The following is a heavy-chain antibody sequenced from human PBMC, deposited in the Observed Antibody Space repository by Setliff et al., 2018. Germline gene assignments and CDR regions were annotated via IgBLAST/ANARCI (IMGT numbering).Heavy chain of an antibody. CDR3: ALSSSWFKDFQH. V-gene: IGHV4-59*01. CDR2: IYYSGST. J-gene: IGHJ1*01. Sequence: SETLSLTCTVSGGSISSYYWSWIRQPPGKGLEWIGYIYYSGSTNYNPSLKSRVTISEDMSKNQFSLKVSSVTAADTAIYYCALSSSWFKDFQHWGQGTLVTVSS. D-gene: IGHD6-13*01. CDR1: GGSISSYY.